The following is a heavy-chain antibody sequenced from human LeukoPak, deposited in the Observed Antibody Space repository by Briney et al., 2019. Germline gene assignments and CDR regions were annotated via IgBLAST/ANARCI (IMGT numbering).Heavy chain of an antibody. CDR3: ARGAWGYSSGSYLRP. Sequence: SETLSLTCAVYSVSLSGYYWSWIRQPPGEGLEWIGEINNSGSTNNNPCLKSRVTISVDTSKNQSSLKLSSVTAADTAVYYCARGAWGYSSGSYLRPWGQGTLVTVSS. CDR2: INNSGST. J-gene: IGHJ5*02. D-gene: IGHD6-19*01. CDR1: SVSLSGYY. V-gene: IGHV4-34*01.